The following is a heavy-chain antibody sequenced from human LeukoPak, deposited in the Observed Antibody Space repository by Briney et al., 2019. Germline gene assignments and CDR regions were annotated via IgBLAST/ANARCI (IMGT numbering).Heavy chain of an antibody. D-gene: IGHD3-3*01. CDR2: INHSGST. CDR3: ARGRYDFWSGNYYMDV. Sequence: PSETLSLTXAVYGGSFSGYYWSWIRQPPGKGLEWMGEINHSGSTNYNPSLKSRVTISVDTSKNQFSLKLSSVTAADTAVYYCARGRYDFWSGNYYMDVWGKGTTVTVSS. CDR1: GGSFSGYY. J-gene: IGHJ6*03. V-gene: IGHV4-34*01.